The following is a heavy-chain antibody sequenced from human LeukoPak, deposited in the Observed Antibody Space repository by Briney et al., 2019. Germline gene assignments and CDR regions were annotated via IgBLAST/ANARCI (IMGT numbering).Heavy chain of an antibody. CDR2: IYYSGST. Sequence: GSLRLSCAASGFTVSNNYMTWVRQPPGKGLEWIASIYYSGSTYYNPSLKSRGTISVDTSKNQLSLKLSSLTAADTAVYYCARHEYSGSYYGLSWFDPWGQGTLVTVSS. D-gene: IGHD1-26*01. CDR3: ARHEYSGSYYGLSWFDP. CDR1: GFTVSNNY. V-gene: IGHV4-39*01. J-gene: IGHJ5*02.